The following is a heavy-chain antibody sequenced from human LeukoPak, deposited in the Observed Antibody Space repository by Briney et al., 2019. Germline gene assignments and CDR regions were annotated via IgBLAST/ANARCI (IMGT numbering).Heavy chain of an antibody. D-gene: IGHD1-26*01. CDR2: IIPIFGTA. CDR1: GGTFSSYA. V-gene: IGHV1-69*13. CDR3: ASSGTTSVDY. Sequence: GASVKVSCTASGGTFSSYAISWVRQAPGQGLEWMGGIIPIFGTANYAQKFQGRVTITADESTSTAYMELSSLRSGDTAVYYCASSGTTSVDYWGQGTLVTVSS. J-gene: IGHJ4*02.